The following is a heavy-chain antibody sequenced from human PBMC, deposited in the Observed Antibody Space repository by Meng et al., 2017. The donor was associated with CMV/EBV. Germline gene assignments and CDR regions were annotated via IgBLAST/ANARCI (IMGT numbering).Heavy chain of an antibody. D-gene: IGHD3-22*01. Sequence: SETLSLTCTVSGGSVSSGSYYWSWLRQPPGKGLEWIGYIYYSGSTNSNPSLKSRVTISVDTSKNQFSLQLSSVTAADTAVYYCARDLQYYYDSSGHYGMDVWGQGTTVTVSS. J-gene: IGHJ6*02. CDR2: IYYSGST. V-gene: IGHV4-61*01. CDR1: GGSVSSGSYY. CDR3: ARDLQYYYDSSGHYGMDV.